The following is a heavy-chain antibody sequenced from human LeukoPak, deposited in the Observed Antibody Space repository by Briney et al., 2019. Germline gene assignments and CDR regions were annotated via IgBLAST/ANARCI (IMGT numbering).Heavy chain of an antibody. CDR1: GYSITSSSW. CDR3: ASRRYYYYYGMDV. CDR2: IYHSGTT. V-gene: IGHV4-28*01. Sequence: SETLSLTCAVSGYSITSSSWWGWIRQPPGKGLEWIGYIYHSGTTYYNPSLQSRVTMSVDTSKNQFSLKLSSVTAADTAVYYCASRRYYYYYGMDVWGQGTTVAVSS. J-gene: IGHJ6*02.